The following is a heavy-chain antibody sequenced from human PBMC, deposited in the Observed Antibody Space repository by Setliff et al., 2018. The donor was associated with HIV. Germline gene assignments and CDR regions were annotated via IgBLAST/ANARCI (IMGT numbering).Heavy chain of an antibody. CDR3: AKGGGGSSGWHDAFDI. Sequence: GGSLRLSCAASGFTFSSYGMHWVRQAPGKGLEWVAVIWYDGSNKYYADSVKGRFTISRDNSKNKLYLQMNSLRAEDTAVYYCAKGGGGSSGWHDAFDIWGQGTMVTVSS. CDR1: GFTFSSYG. J-gene: IGHJ3*02. CDR2: IWYDGSNK. V-gene: IGHV3-30*02. D-gene: IGHD6-19*01.